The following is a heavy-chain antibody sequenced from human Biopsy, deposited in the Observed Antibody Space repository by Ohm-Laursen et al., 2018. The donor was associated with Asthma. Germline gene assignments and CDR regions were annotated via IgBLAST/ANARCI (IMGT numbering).Heavy chain of an antibody. Sequence: SLRLSCAASGFTFGDYWLCWVRQVPGKGLEWVANIKHDGSEKNHVDSLKGRFTISRDNAKNLLFLQMNSLRAEDTAVYYCARTFHFWSPYHAEHYQLWGQGTLVTVSS. J-gene: IGHJ1*01. CDR2: IKHDGSEK. CDR1: GFTFGDYW. V-gene: IGHV3-7*01. D-gene: IGHD3-3*01. CDR3: ARTFHFWSPYHAEHYQL.